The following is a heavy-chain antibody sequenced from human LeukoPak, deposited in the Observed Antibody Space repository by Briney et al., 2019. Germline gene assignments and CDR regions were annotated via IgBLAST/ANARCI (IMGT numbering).Heavy chain of an antibody. CDR3: AKVATLAVAGMFDY. V-gene: IGHV3-23*01. CDR1: GFTFSSYA. D-gene: IGHD6-19*01. CDR2: ISGSGGST. Sequence: QPGRSLRLSCAASGFTFSSYAMSWVRQAPVKGLEWVSAISGSGGSTYYADSVKGRFTISRDNSKNTLYLQMNSLRAEDTAVYYCAKVATLAVAGMFDYWGQGTLVTVSS. J-gene: IGHJ4*02.